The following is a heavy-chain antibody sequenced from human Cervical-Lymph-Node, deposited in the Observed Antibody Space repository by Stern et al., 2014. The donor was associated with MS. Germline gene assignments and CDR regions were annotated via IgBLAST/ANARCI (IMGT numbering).Heavy chain of an antibody. V-gene: IGHV1-3*01. Sequence: VQLVQSGAEVQKPGASVKVSCKASGYTFTSYAMHWVRQAPGQRLAWMGWITAGNGNTNYAQKLQGRVTITRDTSARTADLEVSSLRSEDTAVYYCARGGNPPSWFDPWGQGTLVTVSS. D-gene: IGHD4-23*01. CDR1: GYTFTSYA. CDR3: ARGGNPPSWFDP. J-gene: IGHJ5*02. CDR2: ITAGNGNT.